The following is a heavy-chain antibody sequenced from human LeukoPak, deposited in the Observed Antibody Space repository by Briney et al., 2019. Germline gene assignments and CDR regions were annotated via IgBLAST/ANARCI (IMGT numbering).Heavy chain of an antibody. CDR2: IWYDGTDK. J-gene: IGHJ1*01. CDR3: ARAGGMTSEYFQH. Sequence: GGSLRLSCEASGFTFSNAWMSWVRQAPGKGLEWVAVIWYDGTDKYYADSVKGRFTISRDNSKNTLYLQMNSLRAEDTAVYYCARAGGMTSEYFQHWGQGTLVTVSS. V-gene: IGHV3-33*08. CDR1: GFTFSNAW. D-gene: IGHD3-16*01.